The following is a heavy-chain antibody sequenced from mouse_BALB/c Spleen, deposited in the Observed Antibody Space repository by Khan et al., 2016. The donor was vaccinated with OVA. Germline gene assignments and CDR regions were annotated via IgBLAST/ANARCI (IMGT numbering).Heavy chain of an antibody. V-gene: IGHV3-2*02. Sequence: EVQLQESGPGLVKPSQSLSLTCTVTGYSITSGYGWNWIRQFPENKLEWMGYISYSGSTNYNPSLKSRISITRDTSKNQSFLQLNSVTTEDTATYYCARTARIKYWGQGTTLTVSS. CDR2: ISYSGST. CDR3: ARTARIKY. CDR1: GYSITSGYG. D-gene: IGHD1-2*01. J-gene: IGHJ2*01.